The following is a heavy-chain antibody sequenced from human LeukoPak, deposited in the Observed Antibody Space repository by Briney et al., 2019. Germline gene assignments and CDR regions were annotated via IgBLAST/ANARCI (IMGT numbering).Heavy chain of an antibody. Sequence: SETLSLTCTVSGGSISRYYWSWSREPPGKGVGGGGDMYYSGSTNYNPSLKRQVTISVDRSNDQVPLKPSAVTSSDTGVYYCARASTGYSYGRRNQLFDYRGQGTMVTVSS. D-gene: IGHD5-18*01. CDR2: MYYSGST. CDR3: ARASTGYSYGRRNQLFDY. CDR1: GGSISRYY. J-gene: IGHJ4*02. V-gene: IGHV4-59*01.